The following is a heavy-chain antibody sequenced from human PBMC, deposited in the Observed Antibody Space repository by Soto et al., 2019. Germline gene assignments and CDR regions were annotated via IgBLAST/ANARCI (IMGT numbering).Heavy chain of an antibody. Sequence: ASVKVSCKASGYTFTGYYMHWVRQAPGQGLEWMGWIIPNSGGTNYAQKFQGRVTMTRDTSISTAYMELSRLRSDDTAVYYCATAALLLPHFQHWGQGTLVTVSS. CDR3: ATAALLLPHFQH. J-gene: IGHJ1*01. CDR1: GYTFTGYY. CDR2: IIPNSGGT. V-gene: IGHV1-2*02.